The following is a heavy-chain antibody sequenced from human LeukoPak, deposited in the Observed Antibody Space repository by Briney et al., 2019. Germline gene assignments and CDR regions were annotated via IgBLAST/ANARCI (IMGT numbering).Heavy chain of an antibody. CDR1: GGSFSGHY. CDR3: ARQTDYGDPRNAFNL. Sequence: SETLSLTCGVFGGSFSGHYWSWIRHPPGKGLEWIGEINYSGSSNYNPSLKSRVSISLDTSKNQFSLKVTSVTAADTAVYYCARQTDYGDPRNAFNLWGQGTMVTVSS. V-gene: IGHV4-34*01. CDR2: INYSGSS. J-gene: IGHJ3*01. D-gene: IGHD4-17*01.